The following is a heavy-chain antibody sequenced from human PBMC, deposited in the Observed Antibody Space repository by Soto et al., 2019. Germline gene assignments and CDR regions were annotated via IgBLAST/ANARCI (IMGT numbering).Heavy chain of an antibody. V-gene: IGHV1-69*01. CDR3: ARDAGYSSGWQHYYYYGMDV. CDR2: IIPIFGTA. CDR1: GGTFSSYA. J-gene: IGHJ6*02. D-gene: IGHD6-19*01. Sequence: QVQLVQSGAEVKKPGSSVKVSCKASGGTFSSYAISWVRQAPGQGLEWMGGIIPIFGTANYAQKFQGRVTITADESTSTAYIELSSLRSEDTAVYYCARDAGYSSGWQHYYYYGMDVWGQGTTVTVSS.